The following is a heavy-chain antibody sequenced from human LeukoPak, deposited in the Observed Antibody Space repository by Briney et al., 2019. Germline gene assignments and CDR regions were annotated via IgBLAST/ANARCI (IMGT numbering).Heavy chain of an antibody. V-gene: IGHV3-30*04. CDR3: AREAALLYYMDV. CDR2: ISYAATDK. Sequence: PGGSLRLSCAASGFTFSNYAMHWVRQAPGKGLEWGAVISYAATDKYYADSVKGRITISRDNSKNTLSLQINSLRAEDTAVYYCAREAALLYYMDVWGKGTTVTVSS. D-gene: IGHD6-25*01. CDR1: GFTFSNYA. J-gene: IGHJ6*03.